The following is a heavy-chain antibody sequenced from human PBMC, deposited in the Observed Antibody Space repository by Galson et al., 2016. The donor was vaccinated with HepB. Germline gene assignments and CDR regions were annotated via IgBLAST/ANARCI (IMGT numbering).Heavy chain of an antibody. D-gene: IGHD3-16*01. Sequence: SLRLSCAASGFTFSSYTMNWVRQAPGKGLEWVATIDSRTPTTHYADSVRGRFTISGDNSKDTVYLQMITLTAEDQAVDYCTVWMSQNIDYWGQGTLVTVSS. V-gene: IGHV3-23*01. CDR2: IDSRTPTT. J-gene: IGHJ4*02. CDR1: GFTFSSYT. CDR3: TVWMSQNIDY.